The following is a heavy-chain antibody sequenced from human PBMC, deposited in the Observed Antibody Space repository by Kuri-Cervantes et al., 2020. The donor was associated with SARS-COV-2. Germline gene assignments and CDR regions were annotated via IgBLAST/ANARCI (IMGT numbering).Heavy chain of an antibody. CDR2: MKEDGSEK. D-gene: IGHD3-22*01. CDR1: GFTFSSYG. J-gene: IGHJ4*02. Sequence: GESLKISCAASGFTFSSYGMSWVRQAPGKGLEWVANMKEDGSEKNYVDSVKGRFTISRDNAKNSLYLQMNSLRVEDTAVYYCGTLFMYESSAYRPIENWGQGILVTVSS. CDR3: GTLFMYESSAYRPIEN. V-gene: IGHV3-7*05.